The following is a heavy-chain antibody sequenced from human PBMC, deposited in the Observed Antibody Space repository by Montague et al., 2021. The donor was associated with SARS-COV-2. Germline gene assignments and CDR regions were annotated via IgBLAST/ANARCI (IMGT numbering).Heavy chain of an antibody. CDR2: IYYSGST. CDR1: GGSISSSSYY. CDR3: AGEIVVVTQTYHYGMDV. D-gene: IGHD3-22*01. Sequence: SETLSLTCTVSGGSISSSSYYWGWIRQPPGKGLEWIGYIYYSGSTYYNPSLKSRVTISVDTSKNQFSLKLSSVTAADTAVYYCAGEIVVVTQTYHYGMDVWCQGTTVTVSS. J-gene: IGHJ6*02. V-gene: IGHV4-39*07.